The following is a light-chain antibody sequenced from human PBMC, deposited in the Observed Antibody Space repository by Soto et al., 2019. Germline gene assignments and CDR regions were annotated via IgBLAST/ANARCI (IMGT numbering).Light chain of an antibody. CDR1: QSVSSN. J-gene: IGKJ1*01. V-gene: IGKV3-15*01. CDR2: GAF. CDR3: QQYNNWPRT. Sequence: EVMMKQSPATLSVSQGERATLSCRASQSVSSNVAWYQQKPGQAPRLLIYGAFTRATGIPARFSGTGSGTEFTLTISSLQSEDFALYYCQQYNNWPRTFGQGTNVDI.